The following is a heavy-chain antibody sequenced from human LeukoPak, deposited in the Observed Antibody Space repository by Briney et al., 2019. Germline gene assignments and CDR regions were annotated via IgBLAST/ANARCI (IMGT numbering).Heavy chain of an antibody. Sequence: GGSLRLSCTASGFTFSSYAMHWVRQAPGKGLEWVSGISWNSGSIVYADSVKGRFTISRDNAKNSLYLQMNSLRAEDTALYYCAKDNSQYYYGSPIDYWGQGTLVTVSS. D-gene: IGHD3-22*01. J-gene: IGHJ4*02. CDR3: AKDNSQYYYGSPIDY. V-gene: IGHV3-9*01. CDR1: GFTFSSYA. CDR2: ISWNSGSI.